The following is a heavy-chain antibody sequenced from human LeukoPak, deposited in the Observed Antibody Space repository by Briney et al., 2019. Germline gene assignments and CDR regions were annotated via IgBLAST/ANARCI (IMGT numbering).Heavy chain of an antibody. CDR3: VRGPVSGSTGDY. J-gene: IGHJ4*02. D-gene: IGHD6-19*01. CDR1: GFTFSSSW. V-gene: IGHV3-7*04. Sequence: GGSLRLSCEVSGFTFSSSWMSWVRRAPGKGLEWVALINPDASQKYYVESVRGQFTISRDNAQNSLFLQMNYLRVEDSGVYYCVRGPVSGSTGDYWGQGTLVTVSS. CDR2: INPDASQK.